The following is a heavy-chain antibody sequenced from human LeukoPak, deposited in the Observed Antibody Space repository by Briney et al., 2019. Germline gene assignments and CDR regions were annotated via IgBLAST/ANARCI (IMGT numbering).Heavy chain of an antibody. CDR2: ITSSSTYI. CDR1: GFTFSSYS. D-gene: IGHD4-11*01. CDR3: ARAGVVDFTNYGSATFDY. V-gene: IGHV3-21*01. J-gene: IGHJ4*02. Sequence: GGSLRLSCAASGFTFSSYSMNWVRQAPGKGLEWVSSITSSSTYIYFADSVKGRFTISRDNAKHSLYLQMNSLRAEDTAVYYCARAGVVDFTNYGSATFDYWGQGTLVTVSS.